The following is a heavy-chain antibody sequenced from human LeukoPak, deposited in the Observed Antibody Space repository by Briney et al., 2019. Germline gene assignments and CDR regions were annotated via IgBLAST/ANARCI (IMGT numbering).Heavy chain of an antibody. D-gene: IGHD3-22*01. V-gene: IGHV1-46*01. J-gene: IGHJ4*02. CDR3: ARAGRSDYYDSSGYPSFYLDY. Sequence: ASVKVSCKASGYTFTSYYMHWVRQAPGQGLEWMGIINPSGGSTSYAQKFQGRVTMTRDTSTSTVYMELSSLRSEDTAVYYCARAGRSDYYDSSGYPSFYLDYWGQGTLVTVSS. CDR2: INPSGGST. CDR1: GYTFTSYY.